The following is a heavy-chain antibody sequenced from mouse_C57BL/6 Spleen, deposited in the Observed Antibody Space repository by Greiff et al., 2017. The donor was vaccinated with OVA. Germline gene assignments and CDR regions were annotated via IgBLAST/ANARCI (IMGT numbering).Heavy chain of an antibody. Sequence: VQLQQPGAELVKPGASVKLSCKASGYTFTSYWMHWVKQRPGQGLEWIGMIHPNSGSTNYNEKFKSKATLTVDKSSSTAYMQLSSLTSEDSAVYYCAREELGPYYYAMDYWGQGTSVTVSS. J-gene: IGHJ4*01. CDR1: GYTFTSYW. CDR3: AREELGPYYYAMDY. D-gene: IGHD4-1*01. CDR2: IHPNSGST. V-gene: IGHV1-64*01.